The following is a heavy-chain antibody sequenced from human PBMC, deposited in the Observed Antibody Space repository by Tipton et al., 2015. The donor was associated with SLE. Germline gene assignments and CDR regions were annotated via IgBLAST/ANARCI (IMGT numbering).Heavy chain of an antibody. V-gene: IGHV4-31*03. CDR3: ARAPGSSIAAFDT. Sequence: TLSLTCTVSGGSISSRNNYWNWIRQHPGRGLQWIGYVYYSGNVFYNPSLKSRLHISLNLSENQFSLTLNSVTVADTAVYYCARAPGSSIAAFDTWGQGTLVTVS. D-gene: IGHD6-13*01. J-gene: IGHJ5*02. CDR2: VYYSGNV. CDR1: GGSISSRNNY.